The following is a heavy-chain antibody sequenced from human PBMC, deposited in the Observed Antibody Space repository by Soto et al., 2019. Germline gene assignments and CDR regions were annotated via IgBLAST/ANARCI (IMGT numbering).Heavy chain of an antibody. J-gene: IGHJ5*02. D-gene: IGHD6-13*01. Sequence: QVTVKESGPVLVKPTETLTLTCTVSGFSLSNAGLGVSWIRQPPGKALEWLAHIFSNDEKSYSTSLKSRLTTSKDTSKSQVVLTMTNMVPVDTATYYCASTYSTSWYWFDPWGQGTLVTVSS. CDR2: IFSNDEK. CDR1: GFSLSNAGLG. CDR3: ASTYSTSWYWFDP. V-gene: IGHV2-26*04.